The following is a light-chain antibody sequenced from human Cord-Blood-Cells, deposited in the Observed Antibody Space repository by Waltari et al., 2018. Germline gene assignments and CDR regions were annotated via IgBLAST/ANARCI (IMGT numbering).Light chain of an antibody. J-gene: IGKJ1*01. CDR2: GGS. V-gene: IGKV3-20*01. CDR1: QSVRSSY. Sequence: IVLTQSPGTLSLSPGERATLSCRASQSVRSSYLAWYQQKPGQAPRLLIYGGSSRATGIPDRFSGSGSGTDVTLTISRLEPEDFAVYYCQQYGSSPWTFGQGTKVEIK. CDR3: QQYGSSPWT.